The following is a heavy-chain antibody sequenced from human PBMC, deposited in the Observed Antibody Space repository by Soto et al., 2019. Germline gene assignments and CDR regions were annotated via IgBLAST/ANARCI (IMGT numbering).Heavy chain of an antibody. CDR2: IKSKTDGGTT. D-gene: IGHD4-17*01. J-gene: IGHJ4*02. Sequence: EVQLVESGGGLVKPGGSLRLSCAASGFTFSNAWMNWVRQAPGKGLERVGRIKSKTDGGTTDYAAPVKGRFTISRDDSKNTLYLQMNSLKTEDTAVYYCTTDRSSKNYYGDYEVLYFDYWGQGTLVTVSS. CDR3: TTDRSSKNYYGDYEVLYFDY. V-gene: IGHV3-15*07. CDR1: GFTFSNAW.